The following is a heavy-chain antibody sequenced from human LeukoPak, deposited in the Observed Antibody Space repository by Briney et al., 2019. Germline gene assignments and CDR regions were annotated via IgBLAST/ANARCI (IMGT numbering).Heavy chain of an antibody. Sequence: GGSLRLSCAASGFTFSSYWMSWVRQAPGKGLEWVANIKQDGSEKYYVDSVKGRFTISRDNAKNSLYLQMNSLRVEDTAVYYCARGTTYYDFWSGYYHFDYWGQGTLVTVSS. CDR1: GFTFSSYW. V-gene: IGHV3-7*01. CDR3: ARGTTYYDFWSGYYHFDY. J-gene: IGHJ4*02. D-gene: IGHD3-3*01. CDR2: IKQDGSEK.